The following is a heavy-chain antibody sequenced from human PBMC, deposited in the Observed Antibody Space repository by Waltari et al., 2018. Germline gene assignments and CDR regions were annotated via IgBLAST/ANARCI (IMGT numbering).Heavy chain of an antibody. CDR3: ARDRGRGLYLDS. CDR1: GDSMSSTDC. Sequence: QLQLQESGPGLVKPSGPLSLTCAVSGDSMSSTDCWSWVRQSPGKGLEWMGQVRGDWKTNYNPSFASRLTISLDTYNNQFSLKVTSATAADTAVYYCARDRGRGLYLDSWGPGILVTVSP. CDR2: VRGDWKT. V-gene: IGHV4-4*02. D-gene: IGHD5-12*01. J-gene: IGHJ4*02.